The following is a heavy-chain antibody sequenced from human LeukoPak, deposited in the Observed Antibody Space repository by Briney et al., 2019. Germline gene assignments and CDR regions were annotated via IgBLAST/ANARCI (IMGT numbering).Heavy chain of an antibody. V-gene: IGHV3-11*04. D-gene: IGHD4-17*01. J-gene: IGHJ4*02. Sequence: PGGSLRLSCAASGFTFSDYYMSWIRQAPGKGLEWVSYISSSGSMISDADSVKGRFTISRDNAKKSLHLQMNSLRAEDTAVYYCARDEYIHGDLTNFDSWGQGTLVIVSS. CDR2: ISSSGSMI. CDR1: GFTFSDYY. CDR3: ARDEYIHGDLTNFDS.